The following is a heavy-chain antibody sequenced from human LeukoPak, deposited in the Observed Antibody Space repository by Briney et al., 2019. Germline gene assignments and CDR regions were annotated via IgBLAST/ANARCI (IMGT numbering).Heavy chain of an antibody. CDR2: IRYDGSNK. V-gene: IGHV3-30*02. CDR3: ASPDGPDYYDNSGYPSPYYFDY. Sequence: GGSLTLSCAASGFTFSSYGMHWVRQAPGKGLEWVAFIRYDGSNKYYADSVKGRFTISRDNSKNTLYLQMNSLRAEDTAVYYCASPDGPDYYDNSGYPSPYYFDYWGQGTLVTVSS. D-gene: IGHD3-22*01. J-gene: IGHJ4*02. CDR1: GFTFSSYG.